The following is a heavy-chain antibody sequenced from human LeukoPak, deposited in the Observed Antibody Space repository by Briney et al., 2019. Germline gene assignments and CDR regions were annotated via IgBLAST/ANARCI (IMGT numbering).Heavy chain of an antibody. D-gene: IGHD6-6*01. CDR3: ARTYSSSSYFDY. J-gene: IGHJ4*02. CDR2: IIPIFGTA. Sequence: SVKVSCKASGGTFSSYAISWVRQAPGQGLEWMGGIIPIFGTANYAQKFQGRVTITADESTSTAYMELSSLRSEDTAVYYCARTYSSSSYFDYWGQGTLVTVSS. CDR1: GGTFSSYA. V-gene: IGHV1-69*01.